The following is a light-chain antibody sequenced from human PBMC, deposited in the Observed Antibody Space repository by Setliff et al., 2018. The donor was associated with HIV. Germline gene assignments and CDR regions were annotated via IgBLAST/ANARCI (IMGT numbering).Light chain of an antibody. CDR1: TSNIGGNY. J-gene: IGLJ2*01. CDR3: ATWDDSLSGPV. Sequence: QSVLNQPPSASGTPGQRVTISCSGTTSNIGGNYVFWYQQFPGTAPNLLMYDNDQRPSGVPDRFSGSKSGTSASLAISGLRSEDEADYYCATWDDSLSGPVFGGGTKVTVL. CDR2: DND. V-gene: IGLV1-47*02.